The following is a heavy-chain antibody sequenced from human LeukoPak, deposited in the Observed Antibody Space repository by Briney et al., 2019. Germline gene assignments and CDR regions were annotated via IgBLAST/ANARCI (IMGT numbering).Heavy chain of an antibody. CDR2: FDPEDGET. CDR1: GYTLTELS. Sequence: ASVKVSCKVSGYTLTELSMHWVRQAPGKGLEWMGGFDPEDGETIYAQKFQGRVTMTEDTSTDTAYMELSSLRSEDTAVYYCATAANWGFYYYYYGMDVWGQGTTATVSS. J-gene: IGHJ6*02. CDR3: ATAANWGFYYYYYGMDV. D-gene: IGHD7-27*01. V-gene: IGHV1-24*01.